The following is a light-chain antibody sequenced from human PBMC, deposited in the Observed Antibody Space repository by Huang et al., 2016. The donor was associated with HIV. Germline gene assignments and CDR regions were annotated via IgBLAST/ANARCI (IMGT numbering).Light chain of an antibody. V-gene: IGKV4-1*01. CDR2: WAS. J-gene: IGKJ2*01. Sequence: DIVMTQSPDSLAVSLGERATINCKSSQRVLSTSNNKNYLAWYQQKPGQPPKLLVSWASPREPGVPDRFSGSGSGTDFTLTISSLQAEDVAVYYCQQYYNPSYTFGQGTKLEVK. CDR1: QRVLSTSNNKNY. CDR3: QQYYNPSYT.